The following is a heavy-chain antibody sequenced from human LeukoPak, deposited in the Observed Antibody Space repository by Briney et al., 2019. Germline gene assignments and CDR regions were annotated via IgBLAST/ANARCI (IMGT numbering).Heavy chain of an antibody. CDR1: GFTFSSYW. V-gene: IGHV3-7*01. D-gene: IGHD6-6*01. Sequence: PGGSLRLSCAASGFTFSSYWMTWVRQAPGKGLEWVANIKQDGSGKYYVDSVKGRFTISRDNAKNSLYLQMNSLRAEDTAVYYCARERWDSSSTLDYWGQGTLVTVSS. CDR2: IKQDGSGK. J-gene: IGHJ4*02. CDR3: ARERWDSSSTLDY.